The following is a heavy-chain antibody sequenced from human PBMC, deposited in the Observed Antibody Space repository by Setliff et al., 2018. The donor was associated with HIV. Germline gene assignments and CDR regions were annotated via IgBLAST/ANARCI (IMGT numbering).Heavy chain of an antibody. CDR2: ISGDNGDT. D-gene: IGHD3-22*01. V-gene: IGHV1-18*01. CDR1: GYTFTTYG. CDR3: ARCYYDSSGPTDAFDI. J-gene: IGHJ3*02. Sequence: ASVKVSCKASGYTFTTYGISWVRQAPGQGLEWMGWISGDNGDTNYAQKFQGRVTITTDESTSTAYMELSSLRSEDTAMYYCARCYYDSSGPTDAFDIWGQGTVVTVSS.